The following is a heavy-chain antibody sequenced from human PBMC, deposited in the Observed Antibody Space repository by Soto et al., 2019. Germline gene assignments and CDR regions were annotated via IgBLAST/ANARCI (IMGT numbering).Heavy chain of an antibody. CDR2: IDWDDDK. CDR3: ARIQGSSGYGGWFDP. CDR1: GFSLSTSGMR. J-gene: IGHJ5*02. Sequence: SCPTRVNPTQTLTLTCTFSGFSLSTSGMRVSWIRQSPGKALEWLARIDWDDDKFYSTSLKTRLTISKDTSKNQVVLTMTNMDPVDTATYYCARIQGSSGYGGWFDPWGQGTLVTVSS. D-gene: IGHD6-13*01. V-gene: IGHV2-70*04.